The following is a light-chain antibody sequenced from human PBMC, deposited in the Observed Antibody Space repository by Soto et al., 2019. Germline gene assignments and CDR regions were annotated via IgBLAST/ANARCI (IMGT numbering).Light chain of an antibody. V-gene: IGKV3-15*01. Sequence: EIVMTQSPVTLSVSPGERATLSCRASHSVRSNLAWYQQKPGQAPSLLIYGAFTRATGIPTRFSGTGSGTEFTLTISSLQSEDFALYYCQQYNDWPLTFGQGTKVEV. CDR3: QQYNDWPLT. J-gene: IGKJ1*01. CDR1: HSVRSN. CDR2: GAF.